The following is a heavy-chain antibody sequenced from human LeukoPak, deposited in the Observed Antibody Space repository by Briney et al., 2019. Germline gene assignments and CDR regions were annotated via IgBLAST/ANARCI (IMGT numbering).Heavy chain of an antibody. V-gene: IGHV3-7*01. D-gene: IGHD2-2*01. CDR1: GFTFSSYW. Sequence: GSLRLSCAASGFTFSSYWMSWVRQAPGKGLEWVANIKQDGSEKYYVDSVKGRFTISRDNAKDSLYLQMNSLRAEDTAVYYCARDVKQTFKPAGVDYWGQGTLVTVSS. CDR3: ARDVKQTFKPAGVDY. J-gene: IGHJ4*02. CDR2: IKQDGSEK.